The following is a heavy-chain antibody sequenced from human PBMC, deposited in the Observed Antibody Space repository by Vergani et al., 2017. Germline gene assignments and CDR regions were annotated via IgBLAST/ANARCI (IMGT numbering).Heavy chain of an antibody. CDR1: GFTFSSHA. CDR3: ANWNPLGY. CDR2: ISGSGGST. V-gene: IGHV3-23*01. Sequence: EVQLLQSEGAVVQPGGSLRLSCVASGFTFSSHAMSWVRQAPGKGLEWVSAISGSGGSTYYADSVKGRFTISRDNSKNTLYLQMNSLRAEDTAVYYCANWNPLGYWGQGTLVTVSS. D-gene: IGHD1-1*01. J-gene: IGHJ4*02.